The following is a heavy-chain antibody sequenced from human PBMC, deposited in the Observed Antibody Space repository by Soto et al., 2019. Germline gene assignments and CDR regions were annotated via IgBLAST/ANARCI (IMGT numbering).Heavy chain of an antibody. J-gene: IGHJ6*03. V-gene: IGHV4-39*01. CDR1: GGSISSSSYY. CDR3: ARHLGHRTGTAYYYYYYMDV. D-gene: IGHD1-1*01. CDR2: IYYSGST. Sequence: SETLSLTCTVSGGSISSSSYYWGWIRQPPGKGLEWIGSIYYSGSTYYNPSLKSRVTISVDTSKNQFSLKLSSVTAADTAVYYCARHLGHRTGTAYYYYYYMDVWGKGTTVTVSS.